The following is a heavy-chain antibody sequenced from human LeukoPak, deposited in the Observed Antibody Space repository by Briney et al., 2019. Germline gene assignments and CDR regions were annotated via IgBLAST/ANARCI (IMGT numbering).Heavy chain of an antibody. J-gene: IGHJ4*02. CDR3: ARPVSGYSYGAFDY. CDR2: IASDGSST. CDR1: GFTFSSYW. Sequence: GGSLRLSCAASGFTFSSYWMNWVRQAPGKGLVWVSRIASDGSSTTYADSVKGRFSISRDNAKNTLYLQMNSLRAEDTAVYYCARPVSGYSYGAFDYWGQGTLVTVSS. V-gene: IGHV3-74*01. D-gene: IGHD5-18*01.